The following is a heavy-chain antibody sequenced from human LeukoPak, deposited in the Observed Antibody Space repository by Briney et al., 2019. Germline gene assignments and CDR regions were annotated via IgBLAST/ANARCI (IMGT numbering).Heavy chain of an antibody. CDR1: RGSISSNNW. CDR2: IYHSGST. Sequence: PSGTLSLTCAVSRGSISSNNWWSWVRQPPGKRLEWIAEIYHSGSTNYNPSLKSRVTISVDKSKNQFSLKLSSVTAADTAMYYCPRDLYSFGRGSDNPPSIWFAPWGQGTLSPSPQ. J-gene: IGHJ5*02. V-gene: IGHV4-4*02. D-gene: IGHD3-10*01. CDR3: PRDLYSFGRGSDNPPSIWFAP.